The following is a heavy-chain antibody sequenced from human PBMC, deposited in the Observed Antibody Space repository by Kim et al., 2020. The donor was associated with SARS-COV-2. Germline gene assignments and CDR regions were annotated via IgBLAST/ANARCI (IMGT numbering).Heavy chain of an antibody. Sequence: SETLSLTCTVSGGSISSYYWSWIRQPPGKGLEWIGYIYYSGSTNYNTSLNSRVTISVDTSKNQFSLKLSSVTAADTAVYYCARFGRTDSSGYYDHLWWFDPWGQGTLVTVSS. V-gene: IGHV4-59*13. CDR3: ARFGRTDSSGYYDHLWWFDP. CDR1: GGSISSYY. D-gene: IGHD3-22*01. J-gene: IGHJ5*02. CDR2: IYYSGST.